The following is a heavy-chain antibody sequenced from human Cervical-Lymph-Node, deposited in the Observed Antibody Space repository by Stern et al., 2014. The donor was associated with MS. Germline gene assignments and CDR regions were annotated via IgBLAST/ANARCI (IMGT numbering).Heavy chain of an antibody. Sequence: VQLVESGAEVKKPGASVKVSCKASGYTFTNFGVSWVRQAPGQGLEWMGWISAYNGHTYYPQKIQGRVTMTTDTSTSTAYMERRSLIYDDTAVYFCARVGRSTAYTNRNGMDVWGQGTTVTVSS. CDR1: GYTFTNFG. D-gene: IGHD2-2*02. CDR2: ISAYNGHT. J-gene: IGHJ6*02. V-gene: IGHV1-18*01. CDR3: ARVGRSTAYTNRNGMDV.